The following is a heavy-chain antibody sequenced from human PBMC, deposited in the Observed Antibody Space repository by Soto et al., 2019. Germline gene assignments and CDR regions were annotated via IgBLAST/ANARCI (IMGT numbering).Heavy chain of an antibody. D-gene: IGHD1-26*01. CDR3: ARDRKDLYRTGAFDI. Sequence: EVQLVESGGGLVQPGGSLRLSCAASGFTFSSYDMHWVRQATGKGLEWVSAIGTAGDTYYPGSVKGRFTISRENAKNSLYLQMNSLRAEDTAVYYCARDRKDLYRTGAFDIWGQGTMVTVSS. CDR2: IGTAGDT. V-gene: IGHV3-13*01. CDR1: GFTFSSYD. J-gene: IGHJ3*02.